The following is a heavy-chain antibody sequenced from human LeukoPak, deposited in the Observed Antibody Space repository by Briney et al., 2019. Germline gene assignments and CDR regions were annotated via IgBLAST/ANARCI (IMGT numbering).Heavy chain of an antibody. J-gene: IGHJ4*02. Sequence: GGSRRLSCAASGFTFSNYGMHCVRQAPGRGLEWVTFIRYDGSSKYYADSVKGRFTISRDISKNTLYLQMSSLRAEDTAVYYCAKDMASRDDYSNLFDYWGQGTLVTVSS. CDR3: AKDMASRDDYSNLFDY. D-gene: IGHD4-11*01. CDR1: GFTFSNYG. CDR2: IRYDGSSK. V-gene: IGHV3-30*02.